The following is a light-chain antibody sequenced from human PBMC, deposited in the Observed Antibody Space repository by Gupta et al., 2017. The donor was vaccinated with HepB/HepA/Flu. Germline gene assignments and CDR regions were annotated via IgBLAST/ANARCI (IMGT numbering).Light chain of an antibody. V-gene: IGLV2-23*02. CDR1: SNDVGSYNF. J-gene: IGLJ2*01. CDR3: CSYVRSSSLV. CDR2: EVT. Sequence: QSALTQPASVSGSPGQSSTISCTGPSNDVGSYNFVSWYQQYPGKAPKLMIYEVTKRPSGVSNRFSGSKSGNTASLTISGLQAEDEADYYGCSYVRSSSLVFGRGTKLTV.